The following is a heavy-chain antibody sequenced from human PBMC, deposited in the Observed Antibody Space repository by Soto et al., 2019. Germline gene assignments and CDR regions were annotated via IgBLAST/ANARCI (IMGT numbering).Heavy chain of an antibody. Sequence: QVQLVQSGAEVKKPGSSVKVSCKASGGTFSSYSISWVRQAPGQGLEWMGGIIPIFGTANYAQKFQGRVTITADESTSTAYMERRILRSEDTAVYYCAIEYSSSPPYYPIGYWGQGTLVTVSS. CDR2: IIPIFGTA. CDR1: GGTFSSYS. D-gene: IGHD3-22*01. J-gene: IGHJ4*02. V-gene: IGHV1-69*01. CDR3: AIEYSSSPPYYPIGY.